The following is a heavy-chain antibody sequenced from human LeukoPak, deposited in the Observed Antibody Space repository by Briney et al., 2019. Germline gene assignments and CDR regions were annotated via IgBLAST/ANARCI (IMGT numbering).Heavy chain of an antibody. CDR2: IHAGRGDT. Sequence: GSVKVSCKASGFTFTGHYMHWVRQAPGQGLEWMGWIHAGRGDTNYAQKFQGRFTMTRDTSINTLFMELSSLRSDDTAVYYCARGSLIAASAHDGFDIWGPGTLVTVSS. CDR3: ARGSLIAASAHDGFDI. CDR1: GFTFTGHY. D-gene: IGHD6-6*01. V-gene: IGHV1-2*02. J-gene: IGHJ3*02.